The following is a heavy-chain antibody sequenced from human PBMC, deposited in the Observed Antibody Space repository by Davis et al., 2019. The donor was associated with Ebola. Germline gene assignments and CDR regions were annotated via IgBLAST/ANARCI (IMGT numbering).Heavy chain of an antibody. CDR2: ISSSGTTI. Sequence: GGSLRLSCAASGFTVSSNYMSWVRQAPGKGLEWVSYISSSGTTIYYADSVKGRFTISRDNAKNSLYLQMNSLRAEDTAVYYCATPKVGTWGYYFDYWGQGTLVTVSS. CDR1: GFTVSSNY. CDR3: ATPKVGTWGYYFDY. V-gene: IGHV3-11*04. J-gene: IGHJ4*02. D-gene: IGHD4-23*01.